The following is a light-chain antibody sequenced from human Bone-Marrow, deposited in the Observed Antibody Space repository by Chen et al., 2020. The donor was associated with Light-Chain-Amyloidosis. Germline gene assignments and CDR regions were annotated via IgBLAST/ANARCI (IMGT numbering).Light chain of an antibody. Sequence: SYELTQPPPGSVSPGQTVRSNCSGDDLPTKYAYWYQQKPGQAPVLVIHRDTERPSGISARFSGSSSGTTATLTISGVQAEDEADYHCQSADSSGTYEVIFGGGTKLTVL. CDR3: QSADSSGTYEVI. CDR1: DLPTKY. CDR2: RDT. V-gene: IGLV3-25*03. J-gene: IGLJ2*01.